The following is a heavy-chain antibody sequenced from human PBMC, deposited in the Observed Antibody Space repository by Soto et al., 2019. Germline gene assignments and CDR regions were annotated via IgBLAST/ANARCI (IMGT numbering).Heavy chain of an antibody. D-gene: IGHD2-15*01. CDR2: ISAYNANT. J-gene: IGHJ2*01. Sequence: QVHLVQSGAEVKKPGASVKVSCKASGYTLTRYGITWVRQAPGQGLEWMGSISAYNANTNYAQKLQGRITMTTDTSTSRAYLELRSLTSDDKAVYYCARKVVRYVDLWGRGTLVSVSS. CDR1: GYTLTRYG. V-gene: IGHV1-18*01. CDR3: ARKVVRYVDL.